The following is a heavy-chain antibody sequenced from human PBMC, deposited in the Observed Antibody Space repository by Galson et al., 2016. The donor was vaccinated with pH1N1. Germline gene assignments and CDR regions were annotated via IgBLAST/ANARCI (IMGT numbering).Heavy chain of an antibody. D-gene: IGHD3-10*01. CDR1: GFTFSSYG. Sequence: SLRLSCAASGFTFSSYGMHWVRQAPGKGLEWVAVISYDESKKYYADSVKGRFTISRDNSKNTLYLQMNSLRAEDTAVYYCAKPIYGSGGFDPWGQGTLVTVSS. J-gene: IGHJ5*02. V-gene: IGHV3-30*18. CDR3: AKPIYGSGGFDP. CDR2: ISYDESKK.